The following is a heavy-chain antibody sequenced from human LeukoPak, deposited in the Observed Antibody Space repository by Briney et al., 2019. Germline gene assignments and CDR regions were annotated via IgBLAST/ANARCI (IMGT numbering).Heavy chain of an antibody. D-gene: IGHD3-10*01. V-gene: IGHV3-23*01. CDR3: VHGGLYYLDY. J-gene: IGHJ4*02. Sequence: GGSLRLSCAASGFTFSTFAMIWVRQAPGKGLEWVSSIFPSGGEIHYADSVRGRFTISRDNSKSILSLQMNSLRAEDTAVYYCVHGGLYYLDYWGQGTLVTVSS. CDR1: GFTFSTFA. CDR2: IFPSGGEI.